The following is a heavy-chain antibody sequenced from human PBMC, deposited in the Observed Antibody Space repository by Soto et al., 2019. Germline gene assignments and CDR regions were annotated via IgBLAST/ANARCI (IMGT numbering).Heavy chain of an antibody. CDR1: GGSISSYY. V-gene: IGHV4-59*01. CDR3: ARVVSIAYFDY. CDR2: IYYSGST. Sequence: SETLSLTCTVSGGSISSYYWSWIRQPPGKGLEWIGYIYYSGSTNYNPSLKSRVTISVDTSKNQFSLKLSSVTAADTAVYYCARVVSIAYFDYWGQGTLVTVSS. J-gene: IGHJ4*02.